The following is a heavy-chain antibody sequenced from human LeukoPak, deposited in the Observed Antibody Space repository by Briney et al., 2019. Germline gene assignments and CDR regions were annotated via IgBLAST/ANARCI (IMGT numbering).Heavy chain of an antibody. CDR1: RFTFSSYA. CDR2: ISGSGGST. Sequence: GGSLRLSCAASRFTFSSYAISWVRQAPGKGLEWVSAISGSGGSTYYADSVKGRFTISRDNSKNTLYLQMNSLRAEDTAVYYCAKDTGDYDISGCYKYVWVDPWGQGTLVTVSS. CDR3: AKDTGDYDISGCYKYVWVDP. V-gene: IGHV3-23*01. D-gene: IGHD3-22*01. J-gene: IGHJ5*02.